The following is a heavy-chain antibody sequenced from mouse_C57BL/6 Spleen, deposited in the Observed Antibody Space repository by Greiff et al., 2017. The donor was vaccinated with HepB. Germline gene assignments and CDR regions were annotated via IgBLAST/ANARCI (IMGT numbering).Heavy chain of an antibody. Sequence: DVQLVESGGGLVKPGGSLKLSCAASGFTFSSYTMSWVRQTPEKRLEWVATISGGGGNTYYPDSVKGRFTISRDNAKNTLYLQMSSLRSEDTALYYCARHYYGSSPGWFAYWGQGTLVTVSA. J-gene: IGHJ3*01. CDR1: GFTFSSYT. D-gene: IGHD1-1*01. CDR3: ARHYYGSSPGWFAY. CDR2: ISGGGGNT. V-gene: IGHV5-9*01.